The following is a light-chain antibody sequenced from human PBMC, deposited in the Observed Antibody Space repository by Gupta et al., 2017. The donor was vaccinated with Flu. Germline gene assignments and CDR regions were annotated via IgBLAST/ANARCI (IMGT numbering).Light chain of an antibody. CDR3: QQRSDMPMYT. V-gene: IGKV3-11*01. Sequence: ALTHSPSTLSLSPGERAVLSCRASQRVSPYLAWYQQKPGQAPRLLMYDASRRDAGIPARFSGSGAGTDFTLTISTLEPEDFAVYYCQQRSDMPMYTFGQGTKLEIK. J-gene: IGKJ2*01. CDR1: QRVSPY. CDR2: DAS.